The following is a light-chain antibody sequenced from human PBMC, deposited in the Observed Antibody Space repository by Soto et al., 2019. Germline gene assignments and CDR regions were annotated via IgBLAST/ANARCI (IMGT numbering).Light chain of an antibody. CDR2: DAY. CDR1: QSFRAL. J-gene: IGKJ5*01. Sequence: EVVLTQAPAPLPLSPGERATLSCRASQSFRALLAWYQQKPGQAPRLLIYDAYNRATGIPPRFSGSGSGTDFTLTISSLEPEDSAVYYCQQRHMWPITFGQGTRLEIK. V-gene: IGKV3-11*01. CDR3: QQRHMWPIT.